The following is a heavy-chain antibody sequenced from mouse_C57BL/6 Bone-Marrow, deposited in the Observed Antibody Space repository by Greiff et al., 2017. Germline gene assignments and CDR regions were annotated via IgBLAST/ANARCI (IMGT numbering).Heavy chain of an antibody. Sequence: EVQLQESGPGLVKPSQSLSLTCSVTGYSITSGYYWNWIRQFPGNKLEWMGYISYDCSYKYNPSPKNRISITRDTSKNQFFLKLNSVTTEDTATYYCARYSSYFDYWGQGTTLTVSS. J-gene: IGHJ2*01. D-gene: IGHD1-3*01. CDR1: GYSITSGYY. V-gene: IGHV3-6*01. CDR3: ARYSSYFDY. CDR2: ISYDCSY.